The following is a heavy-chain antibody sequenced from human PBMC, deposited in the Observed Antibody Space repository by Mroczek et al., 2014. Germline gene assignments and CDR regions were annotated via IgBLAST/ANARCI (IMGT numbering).Heavy chain of an antibody. CDR2: IYYSGST. CDR3: ARDIRVGLEGNSIAFDI. J-gene: IGHJ3*02. V-gene: IGHV4-31*03. D-gene: IGHD4-23*01. CDR1: GGSISSGGYY. Sequence: QVQLQESGPGLVKPSQTLSLTCTVSGGSISSGGYYWSWIRQHPGKGLEWIGYIYYSGSTYYNPSLKSRVTISVDTSKNQFSLKLSSVTAADTAVYYCARDIRVGLEGNSIAFDIWGQGTMVTVSS.